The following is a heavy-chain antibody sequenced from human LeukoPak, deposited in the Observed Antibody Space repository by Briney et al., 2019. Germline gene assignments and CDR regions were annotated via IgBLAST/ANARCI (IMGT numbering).Heavy chain of an antibody. CDR1: EFTFSNSW. CDR3: ARDRISS. D-gene: IGHD3-10*01. CDR2: IKEDGSEK. Sequence: GGSLRLSCAVSEFTFSNSWMTWVRQAPGKGLEWVATIKEDGSEKYYVDSVKGRFTISRDNAKNSLYLQMNSLRAEDTAVYFCARDRISSWGKGTTVTVSS. V-gene: IGHV3-7*01. J-gene: IGHJ6*04.